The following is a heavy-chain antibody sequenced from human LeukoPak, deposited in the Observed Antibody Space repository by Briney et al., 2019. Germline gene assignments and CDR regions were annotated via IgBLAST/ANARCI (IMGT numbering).Heavy chain of an antibody. V-gene: IGHV4-61*02. CDR2: IYPRGST. CDR3: ARDRYNAMDDAFDI. J-gene: IGHJ3*02. Sequence: SQTLSLTCTLSIRSIRIGSYHGPSIRQPAGEGLEWIGRIYPRGSTNYRPSLQRRVTISVDTSKNQFSLQLSSLTAADTAVYYCARDRYNAMDDAFDICSQGTMVTVSS. CDR1: IRSIRIGSYH. D-gene: IGHD5-24*01.